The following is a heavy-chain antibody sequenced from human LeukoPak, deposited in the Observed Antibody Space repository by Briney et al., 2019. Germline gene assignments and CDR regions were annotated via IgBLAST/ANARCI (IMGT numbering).Heavy chain of an antibody. CDR1: GDIFNSYS. Sequence: ASVKVSCNASGDIFNSYSVSWVRQAPGQGLEWMGGINPIFGSTNYAQKFQGRVTITTDQSTRTAYMELNSLSSDDTAVYYCARVGRSRGSLPNSYYYMDVWGKGTTVTVSS. V-gene: IGHV1-69*05. D-gene: IGHD1-26*01. J-gene: IGHJ6*03. CDR3: ARVGRSRGSLPNSYYYMDV. CDR2: INPIFGST.